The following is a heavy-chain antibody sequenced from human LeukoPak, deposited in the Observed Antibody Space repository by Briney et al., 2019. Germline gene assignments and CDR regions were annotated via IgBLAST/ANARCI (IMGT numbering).Heavy chain of an antibody. V-gene: IGHV1-18*01. CDR3: ARVMDGARYSSSWYFSEPNDY. J-gene: IGHJ4*02. Sequence: ASVKVSCKASGYTLTSYGISWVRQAPGQGLEWMGWISAYNGNTNYAQKLQGRVTMTTDTSTSTAYMELRSLRSDDTAVYYCARVMDGARYSSSWYFSEPNDYWGQGTLVTVSS. CDR2: ISAYNGNT. CDR1: GYTLTSYG. D-gene: IGHD6-13*01.